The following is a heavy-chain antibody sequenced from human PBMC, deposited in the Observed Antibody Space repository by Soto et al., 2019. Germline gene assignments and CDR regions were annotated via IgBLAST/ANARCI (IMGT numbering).Heavy chain of an antibody. V-gene: IGHV4-34*01. CDR2: INHSGST. D-gene: IGHD3-10*01. CDR3: ARDRLYYYGSGTLSPIYYYYGMDV. CDR1: GGKFIDYY. J-gene: IGHJ6*02. Sequence: ASEPLSLTCGVYGGKFIDYYWRWIRQHPGKGLEWIGEINHSGSTNYNPSLKSRVTISVDTSKNQFSLKLSSVTAADTAVYYCARDRLYYYGSGTLSPIYYYYGMDVWGQGTTVTVSS.